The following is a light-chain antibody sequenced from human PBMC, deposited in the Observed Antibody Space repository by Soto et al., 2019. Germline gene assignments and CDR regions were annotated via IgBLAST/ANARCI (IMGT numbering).Light chain of an antibody. Sequence: QSVLTQPPSVSGAPGQTGTISCTGRSSNIGAGYAVLWYQQLPGTAPKLPIYGNVSRPSGVPDRFSGSKSGTSASLAITGLEAEDEADYYCQSYDRSLGGSVFGTGTKVTVL. CDR2: GNV. V-gene: IGLV1-40*01. J-gene: IGLJ1*01. CDR3: QSYDRSLGGSV. CDR1: SSNIGAGYA.